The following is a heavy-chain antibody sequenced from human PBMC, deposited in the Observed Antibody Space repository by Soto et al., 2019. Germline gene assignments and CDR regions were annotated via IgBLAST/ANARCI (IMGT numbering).Heavy chain of an antibody. CDR1: GFTFNIYG. D-gene: IGHD1-26*01. J-gene: IGHJ5*02. Sequence: QVKLVESGGGVVQPGRSLRLSCASSGFTFNIYGMHWVRQAPGNGLEWVAIISDDGSEKQYADSVKGRLTISRDNSKNTVYLQMNSLRLEDTAMYYCAKDVNSVRPPNWFAPWGQGTLVTVSP. CDR2: ISDDGSEK. V-gene: IGHV3-30*18. CDR3: AKDVNSVRPPNWFAP.